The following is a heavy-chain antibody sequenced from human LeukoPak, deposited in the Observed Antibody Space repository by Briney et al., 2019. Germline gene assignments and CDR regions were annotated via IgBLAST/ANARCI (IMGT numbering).Heavy chain of an antibody. CDR3: ARDSTYGSANYYYGMDV. J-gene: IGHJ6*02. V-gene: IGHV3-48*01. CDR1: GFTLGSYT. D-gene: IGHD3-10*01. CDR2: ISSSSSTI. Sequence: GGSLRLSCAASGFTLGSYTMNWVRQAPGKGLEWVSYISSSSSTIQYADSVKGRFTISRDNSKNTLYLQMNSLRAEDTAVYYCARDSTYGSANYYYGMDVWGQGTTVTVSS.